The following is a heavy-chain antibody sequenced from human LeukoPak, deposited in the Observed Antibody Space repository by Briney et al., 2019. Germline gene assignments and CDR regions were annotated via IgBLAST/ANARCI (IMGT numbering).Heavy chain of an antibody. CDR1: GGTFSSYA. CDR3: ASIFLAPRITIFGVVIKRNNDAFDI. V-gene: IGHV1-69*04. CDR2: IIPILGIA. Sequence: ASVKVSCKASGGTFSSYAISWVRQAPGQGLEWMGRIIPILGIANYAQKFQGRVTITADKSTSTAYMELSSLRSEDTAVYYCASIFLAPRITIFGVVIKRNNDAFDIWGQGTLVTVSS. D-gene: IGHD3-3*01. J-gene: IGHJ3*02.